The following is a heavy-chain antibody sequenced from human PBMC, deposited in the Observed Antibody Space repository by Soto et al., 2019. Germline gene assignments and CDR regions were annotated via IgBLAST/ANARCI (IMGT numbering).Heavy chain of an antibody. D-gene: IGHD1-1*01. V-gene: IGHV4-39*01. CDR1: GGSISSSSYY. J-gene: IGHJ4*02. CDR2: IYYSGST. CDR3: ARLGYFPYYFDY. Sequence: SETLSLTCTVSGGSISSSSYYWGWIRQPPGKGLEWIGSIYYSGSTYYNPSLKSRVTISVDTSKNQFSLKLSSVTAADTAVYYCARLGYFPYYFDYWGQGTLVTVSS.